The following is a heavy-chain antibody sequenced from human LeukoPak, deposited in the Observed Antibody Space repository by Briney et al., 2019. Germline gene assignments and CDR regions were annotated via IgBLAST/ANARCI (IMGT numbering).Heavy chain of an antibody. CDR2: IRYDGSNK. V-gene: IGHV3-30*02. CDR1: GFTFSSYG. J-gene: IGHJ4*02. D-gene: IGHD3-22*01. Sequence: GGSLRLSCAASGFTFSSYGMHWVRQAPGKGLEWVAFIRYDGSNKYYADSVKGRFTISRDNSKNTLYLQMNSLRAEDTAVYYCAKDRITMIVVVTPGFDYWGQGTLVTVSS. CDR3: AKDRITMIVVVTPGFDY.